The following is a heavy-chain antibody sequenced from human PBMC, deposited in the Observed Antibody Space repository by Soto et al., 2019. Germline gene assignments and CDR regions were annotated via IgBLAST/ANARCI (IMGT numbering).Heavy chain of an antibody. CDR3: ARVVGYYDSWSGYYPTSSAWFDP. D-gene: IGHD3-3*01. Sequence: GGSLRLSCSASGFTFSDYYMSWIRQAPGKGLEWVSYISSSSSYTNYADSVKGRFTVSRDNAKNSLYLQMNSLRAEDTAVYYCARVVGYYDSWSGYYPTSSAWFDPWGQGTLVTVSS. CDR1: GFTFSDYY. J-gene: IGHJ5*02. CDR2: ISSSSSYT. V-gene: IGHV3-11*06.